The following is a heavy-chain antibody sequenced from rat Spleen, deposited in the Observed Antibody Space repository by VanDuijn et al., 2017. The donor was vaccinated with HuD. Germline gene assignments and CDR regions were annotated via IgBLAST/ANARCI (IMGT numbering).Heavy chain of an antibody. V-gene: IGHV2S12*01. D-gene: IGHD1-4*01. CDR1: GFSLTSYH. Sequence: QVQLKESGPGLVQPSQTLSLTCTVSGFSLTSYHVSWVRQPPGKGLEWIAAISSGSSSYYSDSVKGRFTVSRDNTKNSLYLQMNSLKSEDTATYSCARHNVPGYHWGVMDVWGQGASVTVSS. CDR2: ISSGSSS. CDR3: ARHNVPGYHWGVMDV. J-gene: IGHJ4*01.